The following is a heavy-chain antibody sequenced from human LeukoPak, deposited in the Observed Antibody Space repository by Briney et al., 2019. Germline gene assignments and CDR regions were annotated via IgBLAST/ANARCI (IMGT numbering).Heavy chain of an antibody. Sequence: GASVKVSCKASGFTFTSSAVQWVRQARGQRLEWIGWIVVGSGNTNYAQKFQERVTITRDMSTSTAYMELSSLRSEDTAVYYCAKDGGLWVSAHWGDSWGRGTLVTVSS. CDR1: GFTFTSSA. V-gene: IGHV1-58*01. D-gene: IGHD7-27*01. CDR2: IVVGSGNT. J-gene: IGHJ4*02. CDR3: AKDGGLWVSAHWGDS.